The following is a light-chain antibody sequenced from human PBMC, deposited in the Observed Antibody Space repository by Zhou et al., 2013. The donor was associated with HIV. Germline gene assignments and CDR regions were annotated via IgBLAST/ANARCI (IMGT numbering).Light chain of an antibody. J-gene: IGKJ1*01. CDR2: AAS. Sequence: DIQLTQSPSYLSASVGDRVTITCRASQGISNYLVWYQQKPGKAPKVLIYAASTLQGGVPLRFSGSGSGTEFTLTISSLQPDDFATYYCQQYNSYPWTFGQGTKVEIK. V-gene: IGKV1-9*01. CDR1: QGISNY. CDR3: QQYNSYPWT.